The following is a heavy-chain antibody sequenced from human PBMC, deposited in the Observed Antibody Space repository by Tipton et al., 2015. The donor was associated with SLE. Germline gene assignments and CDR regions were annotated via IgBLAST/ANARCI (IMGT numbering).Heavy chain of an antibody. CDR2: IFYSGST. D-gene: IGHD2/OR15-2a*01. J-gene: IGHJ4*02. CDR3: IGTLFF. CDR1: GGSISSTDYY. V-gene: IGHV4-39*07. Sequence: TLSLTCSVSGGSISSTDYYWGWIRQPPGKGLEQVGSIFYSGSTYCNSALKIRVTISVDTSKNQFSLRLTSVTAADTATYNCIGTLFFWGPGTLVTVSS.